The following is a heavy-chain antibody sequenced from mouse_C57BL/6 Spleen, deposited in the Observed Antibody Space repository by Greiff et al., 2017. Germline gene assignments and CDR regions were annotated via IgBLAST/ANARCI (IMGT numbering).Heavy chain of an antibody. V-gene: IGHV5-17*01. CDR3: ERIDSYYDDWFAY. D-gene: IGHD2-12*01. J-gene: IGHJ3*01. Sequence: DVKLVEPGGGLVKPGGSLKLSCAASGFTFSDYGMHWVRQAPEKGLEWVAYIRSGSSTIHYAETVKGRFTMSRYNAKKTLFLQMTSLRSEDTAMYYGERIDSYYDDWFAYWGQRTLVTVS. CDR1: GFTFSDYG. CDR2: IRSGSSTI.